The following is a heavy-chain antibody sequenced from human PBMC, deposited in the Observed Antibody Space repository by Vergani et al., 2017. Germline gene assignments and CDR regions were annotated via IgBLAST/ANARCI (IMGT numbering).Heavy chain of an antibody. D-gene: IGHD3-22*01. V-gene: IGHV1-2*02. Sequence: QVQLVQSGAEVKKPGASVKVSCKASGYTFTGYYMHWVRQAPGQGLEWMGWINPNSGGTNYAQKFQGRVTMTRDTSISTAYMELSRLRSDDTAVYYCARHFRHYYDSSGYYYGEYFQHWGQGTLVTVSS. CDR3: ARHFRHYYDSSGYYYGEYFQH. CDR1: GYTFTGYY. J-gene: IGHJ1*01. CDR2: INPNSGGT.